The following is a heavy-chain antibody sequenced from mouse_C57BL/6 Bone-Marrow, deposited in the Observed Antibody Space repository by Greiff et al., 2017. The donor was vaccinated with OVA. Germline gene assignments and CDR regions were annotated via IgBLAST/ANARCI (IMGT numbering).Heavy chain of an antibody. D-gene: IGHD4-1*01. J-gene: IGHJ2*01. CDR2: IDPSDSYT. Sequence: VQLQQPGAELVRPGTSVKLSCKASGYTFTSYWMHWVKQRPGQGLEWIGVIDPSDSYTNYNQKFKGKATLTVDTSSSTAYMQLSSLTSEDSAVYYCASNWDEYYFDYWGQGTTLTVSS. V-gene: IGHV1-59*01. CDR3: ASNWDEYYFDY. CDR1: GYTFTSYW.